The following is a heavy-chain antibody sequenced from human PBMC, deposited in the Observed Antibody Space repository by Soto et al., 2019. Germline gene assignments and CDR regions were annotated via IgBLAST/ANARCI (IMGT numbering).Heavy chain of an antibody. CDR1: GGSISSGGYS. J-gene: IGHJ4*02. D-gene: IGHD6-6*01. CDR2: IYHSGST. CDR3: AAKFIAARHFDY. Sequence: SETLSLTCAVSGGSISSGGYSWIWIRQPPGKGLEWIGYIYHSGSTYYNPSLKSRVTISVDRSKNQFSLKLSSVTAADTAVYYCAAKFIAARHFDYWGQGTLVTVSS. V-gene: IGHV4-30-2*01.